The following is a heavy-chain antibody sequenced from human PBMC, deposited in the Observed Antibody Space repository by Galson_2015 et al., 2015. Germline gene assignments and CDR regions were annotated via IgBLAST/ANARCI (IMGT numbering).Heavy chain of an antibody. CDR1: GFTFSSYG. CDR2: ISYDGSNK. J-gene: IGHJ6*03. CDR3: AKDGYCSGGSCASYYYMDV. Sequence: SLRLSCAASGFTFSSYGMHWVRQAPGKGLEWVAVISYDGSNKYYADSVKGRFTISRDNSKNTLYLQMNSLRAEDTAVYYCAKDGYCSGGSCASYYYMDVWGKGTTVTVSS. V-gene: IGHV3-30*18. D-gene: IGHD2-15*01.